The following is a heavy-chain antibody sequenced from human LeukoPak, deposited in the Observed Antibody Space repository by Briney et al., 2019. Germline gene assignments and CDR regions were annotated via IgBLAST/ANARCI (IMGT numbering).Heavy chain of an antibody. D-gene: IGHD3-22*01. J-gene: IGHJ5*02. CDR3: ARRVVDSSGYYVQGSIVGNWFDP. CDR2: IYPGDSDT. Sequence: GESLKISCKGSGYSFTSYWIGWARQMPGKGLEWMGIIYPGDSDTRYSPSFQGQVTISADKSISTAYLQWSSLKASDTAMYYCARRVVDSSGYYVQGSIVGNWFDPWGQGTLVTVSS. CDR1: GYSFTSYW. V-gene: IGHV5-51*01.